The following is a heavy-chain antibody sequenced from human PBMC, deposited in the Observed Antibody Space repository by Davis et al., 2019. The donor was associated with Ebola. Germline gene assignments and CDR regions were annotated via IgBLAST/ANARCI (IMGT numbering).Heavy chain of an antibody. D-gene: IGHD2-2*02. V-gene: IGHV1-69*10. CDR1: GGTFSSYA. CDR3: AREGSYYCSSTSCYIGGGNDAFDI. CDR2: IIPILGIA. Sequence: SVKVSCKASGGTFSSYAISWVRQAPGQGLEWMGGIIPILGIANYAQKFQGRVTITADESTSTAYMELSSLRSEDTAVYYCAREGSYYCSSTSCYIGGGNDAFDIWGQGTMVTVSS. J-gene: IGHJ3*02.